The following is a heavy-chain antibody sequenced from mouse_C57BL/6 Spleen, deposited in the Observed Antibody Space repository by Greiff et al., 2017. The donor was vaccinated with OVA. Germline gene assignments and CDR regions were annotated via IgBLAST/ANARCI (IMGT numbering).Heavy chain of an antibody. CDR2: IDPSDSET. V-gene: IGHV1-52*01. D-gene: IGHD2-14*01. Sequence: VQLQQPGAELVRPGSSVKLSCKASGYTFTSYWMHWVKQRPIQGLEWIGNIDPSDSETHYNQKFKDKATLTVDKSSSTAYMQLSSLTSEDSAVYYCARREAVRSYAMDYWGQGTSVTVSS. CDR1: GYTFTSYW. J-gene: IGHJ4*01. CDR3: ARREAVRSYAMDY.